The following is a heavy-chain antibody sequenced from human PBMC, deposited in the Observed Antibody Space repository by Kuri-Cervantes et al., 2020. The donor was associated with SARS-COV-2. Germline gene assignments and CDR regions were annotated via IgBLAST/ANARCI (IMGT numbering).Heavy chain of an antibody. CDR3: ARRRGDDNSWPVDY. CDR2: IYPGNSDT. CDR1: GYSFTSYW. Sequence: GESLKISCKGSGYSFTSYWIGWVRQMPGKGLEWMGIIYPGNSDTRYSPSFQGQVTISADRSINTAYLQWSSLKASDTAMYYCARRRGDDNSWPVDYWGQGTLVTVSS. V-gene: IGHV5-51*01. J-gene: IGHJ4*02. D-gene: IGHD6-13*01.